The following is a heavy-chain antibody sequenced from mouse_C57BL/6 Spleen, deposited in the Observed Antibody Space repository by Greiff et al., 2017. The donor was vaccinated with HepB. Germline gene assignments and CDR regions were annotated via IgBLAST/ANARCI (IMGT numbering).Heavy chain of an antibody. J-gene: IGHJ3*01. Sequence: EVQLQQSGTVLARPGASVKMSCKTSGYTFTSYWMHWVKQRPGQGLEWIGAIYPGNSDTSYNQKFKGKAKLTAVTSASTAYMELSSLTNEDSAVYYCTRDYDYERVWFAYWGQGTLVTVSA. CDR2: IYPGNSDT. V-gene: IGHV1-5*01. CDR3: TRDYDYERVWFAY. D-gene: IGHD2-4*01. CDR1: GYTFTSYW.